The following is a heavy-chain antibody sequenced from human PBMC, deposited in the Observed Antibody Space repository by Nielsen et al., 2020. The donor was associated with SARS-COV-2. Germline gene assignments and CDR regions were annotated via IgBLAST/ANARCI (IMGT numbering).Heavy chain of an antibody. V-gene: IGHV3-33*01. CDR2: IWYDGSNK. CDR3: ARGRCTSYNCAKLGGYMDV. D-gene: IGHD1-1*01. Sequence: GSLKISCAASGFTFSGYGMHWVRQAPGKGLEWVAVIWYDGSNKYHADSVKGRFTISRDNSKNTLFLQMNNLRAEDTAVYYCARGRCTSYNCAKLGGYMDVWGKGTTVTVSS. CDR1: GFTFSGYG. J-gene: IGHJ6*03.